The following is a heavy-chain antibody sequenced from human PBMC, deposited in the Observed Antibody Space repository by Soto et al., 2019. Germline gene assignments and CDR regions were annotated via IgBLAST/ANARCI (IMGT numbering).Heavy chain of an antibody. V-gene: IGHV3-7*04. J-gene: IGHJ4*02. CDR1: ESTVRRDW. CDR3: SGGVGDAF. D-gene: IGHD1-26*01. CDR2: TNPDGSEK. Sequence: EVHLVEYGGGLVQTGGSLRLSCAISESTVRRDWMNWVRQAPGKGLEWVAHTNPDGSEKYYADSVKGRFTITRDNAKNLLYLQMNSLRVGDTAMYYCSGGVGDAFWGQGPLVTVSS.